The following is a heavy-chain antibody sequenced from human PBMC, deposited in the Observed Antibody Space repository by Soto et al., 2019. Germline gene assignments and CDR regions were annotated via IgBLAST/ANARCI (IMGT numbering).Heavy chain of an antibody. CDR1: GFTFSSYA. Sequence: EVQLLESGGGLVQPGGSLRLSCAASGFTFSSYAMSWVRQAPGKGLEWVSAISGSGGSTYYADSVKGRFTISRDNSKNTLYLQMNSLRSEDTAVYYCAKNVWGITIFGGMDVLGQGTTVTVSS. CDR2: ISGSGGST. D-gene: IGHD3-9*01. CDR3: AKNVWGITIFGGMDV. J-gene: IGHJ6*02. V-gene: IGHV3-23*01.